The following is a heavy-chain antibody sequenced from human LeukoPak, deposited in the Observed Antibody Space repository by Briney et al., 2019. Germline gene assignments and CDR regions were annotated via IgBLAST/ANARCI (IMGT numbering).Heavy chain of an antibody. CDR1: GFTFSSYA. Sequence: GGSLRLSCAASGFTFSSYAMSWVRQAPRKGLEWVSAISGSGGSTYYADSVKGRFTISRDNSKNTLYLQMNSLRAEDTAVYYCAKVLRLRGHFDYWGQGTLVTVSS. J-gene: IGHJ4*02. D-gene: IGHD5-18*01. CDR3: AKVLRLRGHFDY. CDR2: ISGSGGST. V-gene: IGHV3-23*01.